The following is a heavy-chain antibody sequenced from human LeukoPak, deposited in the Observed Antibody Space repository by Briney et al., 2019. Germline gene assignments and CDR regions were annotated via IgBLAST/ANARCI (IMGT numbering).Heavy chain of an antibody. V-gene: IGHV3-30*01. CDR2: ISSGGTYE. CDR3: AKDMAHTMVRGVIDY. Sequence: GKSLRLSCAASGFTFSNYAMHWVRQAPGKGLEWVSLISSGGTYEYYADSVKGRFTISRDNSKNTLYLQMNSLRAEDTALYYCAKDMAHTMVRGVIDYWGQGTLVTVSS. D-gene: IGHD3-10*01. J-gene: IGHJ4*02. CDR1: GFTFSNYA.